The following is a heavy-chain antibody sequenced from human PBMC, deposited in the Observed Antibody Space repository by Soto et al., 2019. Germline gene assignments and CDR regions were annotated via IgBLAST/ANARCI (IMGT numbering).Heavy chain of an antibody. Sequence: QVQLVESGGGVVQPGRSLRLSCAASGFTFSSYAMHWVRQAPGKGLEWVAVISYDGSNKYYADSVKGRFTISRDTSKNPLYLQMNSLRAEDTAVYYCASAADYYSSGPLDYWGQGTLVTVSS. V-gene: IGHV3-30-3*01. J-gene: IGHJ4*02. CDR1: GFTFSSYA. D-gene: IGHD3-22*01. CDR2: ISYDGSNK. CDR3: ASAADYYSSGPLDY.